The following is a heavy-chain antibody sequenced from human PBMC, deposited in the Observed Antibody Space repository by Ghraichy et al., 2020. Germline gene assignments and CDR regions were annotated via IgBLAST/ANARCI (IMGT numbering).Heavy chain of an antibody. CDR1: GYTFTSYG. CDR3: ARGGKQRYYDFWSGYPFDP. V-gene: IGHV1-18*01. J-gene: IGHJ5*02. CDR2: ISAYNGNT. D-gene: IGHD3-3*01. Sequence: ASVKVSCKASGYTFTSYGISWVRQAPGQGLEWMGWISAYNGNTNYAQKLQGRVTMTTDTSTSTAYMELRSLRSDDTAVYYCARGGKQRYYDFWSGYPFDPWGQVTLVTVSS.